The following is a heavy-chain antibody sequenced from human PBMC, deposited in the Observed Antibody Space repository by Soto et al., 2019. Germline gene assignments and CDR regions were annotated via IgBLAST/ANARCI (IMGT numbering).Heavy chain of an antibody. CDR2: IYYSGIT. V-gene: IGHV4-39*01. J-gene: IGHJ4*02. CDR1: GGSISSSSCY. Sequence: WGTLSLTCTVSGGSISSSSCYWGWIRQTPGKELEWIGSIYYSGITYYTPSLKSRFTISVDTSKNQFSLKLSSVTAADTAVYYCARLSSSWYHIDYWGQGTLVTVSS. CDR3: ARLSSSWYHIDY. D-gene: IGHD6-13*01.